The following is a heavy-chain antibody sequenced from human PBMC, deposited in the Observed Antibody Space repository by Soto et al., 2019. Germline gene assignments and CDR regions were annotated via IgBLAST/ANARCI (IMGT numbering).Heavy chain of an antibody. J-gene: IGHJ3*02. CDR2: IIPIFGTA. Sequence: QVQLVQSGAEVKKPGSSVKVSCKASGGTFSSYAISWVRQAPGQGLEWMGGIIPIFGTANYAQKFQGRVTITADESTSTAYMELSRLRSEDTAVYYCARDGIAYYASSGLLDAFDIWGQGTMVTVSS. CDR1: GGTFSSYA. V-gene: IGHV1-69*01. CDR3: ARDGIAYYASSGLLDAFDI. D-gene: IGHD3-22*01.